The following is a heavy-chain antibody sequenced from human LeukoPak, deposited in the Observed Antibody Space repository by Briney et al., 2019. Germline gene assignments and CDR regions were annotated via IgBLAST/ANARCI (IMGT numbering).Heavy chain of an antibody. CDR1: GHSFTSYW. D-gene: IGHD2-21*02. CDR2: IYPGDSDT. V-gene: IGHV5-51*01. CDR3: VRLAYCGGDCYSRWFDP. Sequence: GESLKISCKGSGHSFTSYWIGWVRQMPGKGLDWMGIIYPGDSDTRYSPSFQGQVTISADKSIRTAYLHWRSLKASDTAMYYCVRLAYCGGDCYSRWFDPWGQGTLVTVSS. J-gene: IGHJ5*02.